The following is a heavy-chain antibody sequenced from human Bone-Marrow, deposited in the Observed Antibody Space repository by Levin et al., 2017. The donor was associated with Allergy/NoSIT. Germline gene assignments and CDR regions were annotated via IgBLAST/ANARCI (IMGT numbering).Heavy chain of an antibody. J-gene: IGHJ4*02. V-gene: IGHV3-48*03. CDR3: ARPRGNYYDSSGWDY. Sequence: GGSLRLSCAASGFTFSSYEMNWVRQAPGKGLEWVSYISSSGSTIYYADSVKGRFTISRDNAKNSLYLQMNSLRAEDTAVYYCARPRGNYYDSSGWDYWGQGTLVTVSS. CDR2: ISSSGSTI. CDR1: GFTFSSYE. D-gene: IGHD3-22*01.